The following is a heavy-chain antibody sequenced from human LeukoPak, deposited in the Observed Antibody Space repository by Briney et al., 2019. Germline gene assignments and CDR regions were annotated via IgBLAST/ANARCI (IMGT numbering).Heavy chain of an antibody. V-gene: IGHV4-4*09. CDR3: ASTRRTAVAGRFDS. J-gene: IGHJ4*02. CDR1: GASMSSNY. CDR2: IYHSGNT. D-gene: IGHD6-19*01. Sequence: SETLSLTCNVSGASMSSNYWSWIRQPPGKGLEWIGYIYHSGNTNYSPSLESRVTMSVDESKNQFSLRVHFVSAADTAVYYCASTRRTAVAGRFDSWGQGTLVTVSS.